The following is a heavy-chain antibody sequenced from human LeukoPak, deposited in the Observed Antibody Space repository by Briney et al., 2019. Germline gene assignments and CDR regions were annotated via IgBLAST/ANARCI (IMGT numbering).Heavy chain of an antibody. V-gene: IGHV3-66*04. CDR1: GFTVSSNY. CDR2: IYSGGST. Sequence: GGSLRLSCAASGFTVSSNYMSWVRQAPGKGLEWVSVIYSGGSTYYADSVKGRFTISRDNAKNTLYLQMNSLRPEDTAVYYCVRHNAARAFDIWGQGTMVIVSS. J-gene: IGHJ3*02. D-gene: IGHD2-15*01. CDR3: VRHNAARAFDI.